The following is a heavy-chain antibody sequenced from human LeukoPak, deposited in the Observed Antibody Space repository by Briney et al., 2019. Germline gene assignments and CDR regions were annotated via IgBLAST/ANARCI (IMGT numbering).Heavy chain of an antibody. CDR1: GFRFNTYW. CDR3: ARDTLGEGEDANYAVYYFDY. CDR2: IKQDGNEK. J-gene: IGHJ4*02. Sequence: GGSLRLSCAASGFRFNTYWMSWVRQAPGKGLEWVANIKQDGNEKYYAESVKGRFTISRDNAKNSLDLQMNSLRADDTAVYYCARDTLGEGEDANYAVYYFDYWGQGTVVTVSS. D-gene: IGHD4/OR15-4a*01. V-gene: IGHV3-7*01.